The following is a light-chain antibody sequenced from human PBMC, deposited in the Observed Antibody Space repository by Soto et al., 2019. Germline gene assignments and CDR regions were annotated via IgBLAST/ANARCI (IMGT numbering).Light chain of an antibody. CDR3: QQYNSWLT. Sequence: EIVLTQSPATLSLSPGERATLSCRASQSVSSYLAWYQQKPGQAPRLLIYDASNRATGIPARFSGSGSGTEFTLTISSLQSEDFAVYYCQQYNSWLTFGGGTKVDI. V-gene: IGKV3-11*01. J-gene: IGKJ4*01. CDR2: DAS. CDR1: QSVSSY.